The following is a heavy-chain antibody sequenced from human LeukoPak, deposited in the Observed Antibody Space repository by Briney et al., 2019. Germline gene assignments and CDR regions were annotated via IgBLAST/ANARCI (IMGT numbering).Heavy chain of an antibody. CDR2: IGTAGDT. D-gene: IGHD6-19*01. J-gene: IGHJ4*02. CDR1: GFTFSSYW. CDR3: ARGRSGWFFDY. Sequence: PGGSLRLSCAASGFTFSSYWMHWVRQATGKGLEWVSAIGTAGDTYYPGSVKGRFTISRENAKNSLYLQMNSLRAGDTAVYYCARGRSGWFFDYWGQGTLVTVSS. V-gene: IGHV3-13*04.